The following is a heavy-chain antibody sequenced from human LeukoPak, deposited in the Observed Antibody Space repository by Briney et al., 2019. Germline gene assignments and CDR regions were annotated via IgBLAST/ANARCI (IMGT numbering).Heavy chain of an antibody. CDR3: ARVSTIYYYMDV. V-gene: IGHV1-18*01. CDR1: GYTFISYG. D-gene: IGHD3-3*01. Sequence: ASVKVSCKASGYTFISYGISWVRQAPGQGIEWMGWISAYNGNTNYAQKLQGRVTMTTDTSTRTAYMELRSLRSDDTAIYYCARVSTIYYYMDVWGKGTTVTVSS. J-gene: IGHJ6*03. CDR2: ISAYNGNT.